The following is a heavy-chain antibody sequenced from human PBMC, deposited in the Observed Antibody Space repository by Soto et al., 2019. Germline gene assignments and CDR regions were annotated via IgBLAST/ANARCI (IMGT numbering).Heavy chain of an antibody. J-gene: IGHJ4*02. Sequence: GGSLRLSCAASGFTFSNIAMHWVRQAQGKGLEWVAAISYDGTYRPYADFARGRFTISRDNSQKTLYLQMNSLRPEDTALYYCATDRALGATLGAIDFWGQGTLVTVSS. CDR1: GFTFSNIA. CDR3: ATDRALGATLGAIDF. D-gene: IGHD1-26*01. V-gene: IGHV3-30-3*01. CDR2: ISYDGTYR.